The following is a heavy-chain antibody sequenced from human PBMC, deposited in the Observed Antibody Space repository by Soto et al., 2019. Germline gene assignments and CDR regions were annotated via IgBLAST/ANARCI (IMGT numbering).Heavy chain of an antibody. V-gene: IGHV3-30*18. CDR3: AKDPSFPNCSGGSCYSHYGMDV. J-gene: IGHJ6*02. Sequence: QVQLVESGGGVVQPGRSLRLSCAASGFTFSSYGMHWVRQAPGQRLEWVAVISYDGSNKYYADSVKGRFTISRENSKNTLYLQMNSLRAEDTAVYYSAKDPSFPNCSGGSCYSHYGMDVSGQGTTVTVSS. CDR1: GFTFSSYG. CDR2: ISYDGSNK. D-gene: IGHD2-15*01.